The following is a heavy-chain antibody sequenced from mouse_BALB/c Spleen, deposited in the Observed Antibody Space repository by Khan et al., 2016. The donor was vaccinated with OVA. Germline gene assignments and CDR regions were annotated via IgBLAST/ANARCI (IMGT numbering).Heavy chain of an antibody. CDR3: TRGGHGSPFDY. D-gene: IGHD1-1*01. CDR2: ITPNNGGT. CDR1: GYTFTDYN. J-gene: IGHJ2*01. Sequence: EVQLQQSGPELVKPGASVKIPCKASGYTFTDYNMDWVKQSHGKSLEWIGDITPNNGGTIYNQRFKGKATLTEDKSSSTAYMELRSLTSEDTEVYYCTRGGHGSPFDYWGQGTTLTVSS. V-gene: IGHV1-18*01.